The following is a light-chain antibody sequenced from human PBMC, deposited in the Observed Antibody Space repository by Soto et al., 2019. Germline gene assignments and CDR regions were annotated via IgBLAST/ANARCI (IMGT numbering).Light chain of an antibody. CDR3: LQRSIGFT. CDR1: QSVGSY. CDR2: GAS. V-gene: IGKV3-11*01. Sequence: IVLTQSPATLSLSPGERATLSCRASQSVGSYLAWYQQKPGQAPRPLIYGASKRAPGVSARFSGSGSGTDFTLTISGLEPEDFAVYHCLQRSIGFTFGPGTMVDI. J-gene: IGKJ3*01.